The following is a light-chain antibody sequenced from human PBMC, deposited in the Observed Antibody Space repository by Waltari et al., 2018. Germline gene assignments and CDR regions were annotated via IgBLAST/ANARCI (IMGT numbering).Light chain of an antibody. Sequence: DILMTQSPLSLPVTPGEPASISCRSSQSLLSSNGNNYLDWYLQKPGQSPQLLIYLGSNRASGVPDRFSGSGSGTDFTLKISRVEAEDVGVYYCAQVLHTPLTFGGGTKVEIK. CDR3: AQVLHTPLT. J-gene: IGKJ4*01. CDR1: QSLLSSNGNNY. V-gene: IGKV2-28*01. CDR2: LGS.